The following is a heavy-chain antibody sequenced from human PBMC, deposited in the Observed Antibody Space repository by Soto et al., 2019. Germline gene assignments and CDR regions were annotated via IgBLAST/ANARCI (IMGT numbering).Heavy chain of an antibody. CDR3: AKAPSYDSGGPDY. CDR1: GFTFDDYT. CDR2: ISWDGGST. Sequence: PRGSLRLSCAASGFTFDDYTMHWVRQAPGKGLEWVSLISWDGGSTYYADSVKGRFTISRDNSKNSLYLQMNSLRTEDTALYYCAKAPSYDSGGPDYWGQGTLVTVSS. V-gene: IGHV3-43*01. D-gene: IGHD3-22*01. J-gene: IGHJ4*02.